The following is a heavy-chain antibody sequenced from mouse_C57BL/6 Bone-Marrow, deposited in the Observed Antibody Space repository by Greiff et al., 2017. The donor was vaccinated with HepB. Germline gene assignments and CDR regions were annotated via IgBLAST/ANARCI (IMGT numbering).Heavy chain of an antibody. CDR2: SRNKANDYTT. CDR3: ARDETGRGFAY. Sequence: EVMLVESGGGLVQSGRSLRLSCATSGFTFSDFYMEWVRQAPGKGLEWIAASRNKANDYTTEYSASVKGRFIVSRDTSQSILYLQMNALRAEDTAIYYCARDETGRGFAYWGQGTLVTVSA. V-gene: IGHV7-1*01. CDR1: GFTFSDFY. D-gene: IGHD4-1*01. J-gene: IGHJ3*01.